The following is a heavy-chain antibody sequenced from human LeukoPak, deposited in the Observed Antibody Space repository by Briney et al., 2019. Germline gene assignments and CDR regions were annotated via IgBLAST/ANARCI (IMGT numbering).Heavy chain of an antibody. CDR3: ARDRWFGELLP. V-gene: IGHV4-39*02. D-gene: IGHD3-10*01. Sequence: PSETLSLTCTVSGGSIGSSSYYWGWIRQPPGKGLEWIGSIYYSGSTYYIPSLKSRVTISVDTSKNQFSLKLSSVTAADTAVYYCARDRWFGELLPWSQGTLVTVSS. CDR1: GGSIGSSSYY. CDR2: IYYSGST. J-gene: IGHJ5*02.